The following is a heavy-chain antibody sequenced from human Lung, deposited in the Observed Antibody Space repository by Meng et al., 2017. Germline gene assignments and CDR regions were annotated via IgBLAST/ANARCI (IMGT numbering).Heavy chain of an antibody. V-gene: IGHV3-30*18. Sequence: QVQLVESGGGVVQPGRSLRRPRAASGFTFSGYGMHWVRQAPGKGLEWVAVISYDGSNKYYADSVKGRFTISRDNSKNTLYLQMNSLRAEDTAVYYCAKDLSKQQQLGELDYWGQGTLVTVSS. J-gene: IGHJ4*02. D-gene: IGHD6-13*01. CDR1: GFTFSGYG. CDR3: AKDLSKQQQLGELDY. CDR2: ISYDGSNK.